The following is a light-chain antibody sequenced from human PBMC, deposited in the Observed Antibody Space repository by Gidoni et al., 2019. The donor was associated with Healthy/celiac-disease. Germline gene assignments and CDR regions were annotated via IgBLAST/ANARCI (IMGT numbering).Light chain of an antibody. V-gene: IGLV3-1*01. CDR2: QDS. J-gene: IGLJ2*01. CDR1: KLGDNY. CDR3: QAWDSSTQV. Sequence: SYELTQPPSLSLSPGQTASITCSGDKLGDNYACWYQQKPCQSPVLVIYQDSKRPSGIPERFSGSNSGNTATLTISGTQAMDEADYYCQAWDSSTQVFGGGTKLTVL.